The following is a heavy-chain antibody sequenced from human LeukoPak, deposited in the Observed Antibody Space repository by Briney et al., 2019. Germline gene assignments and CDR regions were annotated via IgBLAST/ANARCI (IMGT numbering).Heavy chain of an antibody. D-gene: IGHD5-18*01. Sequence: GGSLRLSCAASGFTFNIYTMNWVRQAPGKGLEWVSSISSRSSDIHYADSVKGRFTISRDNAKNSLYLQMNSLRAEDTAVYYCAKWRYSYGPGYFDYWGQGTLVTVSS. CDR3: AKWRYSYGPGYFDY. J-gene: IGHJ4*02. V-gene: IGHV3-21*01. CDR2: ISSRSSDI. CDR1: GFTFNIYT.